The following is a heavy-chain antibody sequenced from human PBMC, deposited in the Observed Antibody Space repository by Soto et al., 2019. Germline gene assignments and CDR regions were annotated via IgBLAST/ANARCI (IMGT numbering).Heavy chain of an antibody. J-gene: IGHJ4*02. Sequence: EVQLLESGGGFVQPGGSLRLSCAASGFRFSDFAMTWVRQAPARGLEWVSAITGTASSTYYADSVKGRFTISRDNSKNALYLQINSLRAEDTAIYYCAKGAEGYVVSSLDSWGQGTLVTVSS. D-gene: IGHD5-12*01. CDR1: GFRFSDFA. CDR3: AKGAEGYVVSSLDS. CDR2: ITGTASST. V-gene: IGHV3-23*01.